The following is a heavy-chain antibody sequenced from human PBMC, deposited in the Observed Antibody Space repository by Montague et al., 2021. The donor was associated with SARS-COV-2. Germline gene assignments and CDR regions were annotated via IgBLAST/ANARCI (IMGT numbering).Heavy chain of an antibody. CDR2: INYIGST. J-gene: IGHJ6*01. Sequence: SETLSLTCTVSGGSISSYYWSWIRQPPGKGLEWIGYINYIGSTNYNPSLKSRVTMSLDTSKNQFSLKLTSVTAADTAVYYCARHDSVAVDDSIGYHYYYGMDFWGQGTTVTVSS. CDR3: ARHDSVAVDDSIGYHYYYGMDF. CDR1: GGSISSYY. D-gene: IGHD3-22*01. V-gene: IGHV4-59*08.